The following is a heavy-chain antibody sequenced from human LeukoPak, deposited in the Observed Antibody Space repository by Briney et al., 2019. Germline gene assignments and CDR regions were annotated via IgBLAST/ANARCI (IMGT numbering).Heavy chain of an antibody. CDR3: ARNNWGIDD. D-gene: IGHD7-27*01. Sequence: GGSLILSCAASGFTFSNAWMSWVRQAPGKVREWVGRIKSKSDGGTIDYGAPVKGRFTISRDESKNTLYLQMNSRRVEDTAMYFCARNNWGIDDWGQGTLVTVSS. J-gene: IGHJ4*02. CDR1: GFTFSNAW. CDR2: IKSKSDGGTI. V-gene: IGHV3-15*05.